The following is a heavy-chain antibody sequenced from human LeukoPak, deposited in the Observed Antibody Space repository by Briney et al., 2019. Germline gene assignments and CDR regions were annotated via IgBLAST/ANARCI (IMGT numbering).Heavy chain of an antibody. CDR1: GFTFSSYE. CDR2: ISSSGSTI. Sequence: GGSLRLSCAASGFTFSSYEMNWVRQAPGKGLEWVSYISSSGSTIYYADSVKGRFTISRDNAKNSLYLQMSSLRAEDTAVYYCARESRDHYFDYWGQGTLVTVSS. V-gene: IGHV3-48*03. J-gene: IGHJ4*02. CDR3: ARESRDHYFDY.